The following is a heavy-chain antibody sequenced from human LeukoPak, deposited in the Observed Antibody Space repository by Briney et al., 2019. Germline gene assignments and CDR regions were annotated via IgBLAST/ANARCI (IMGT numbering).Heavy chain of an antibody. CDR3: ARNQHSSARNGRGYWHFDL. Sequence: PSDTLSLIHSLSDASISRYYWRSIRQPPGKGLEWIGYIYHSGSTNYNPSLKSRVTISVDTSKNEFSLKLSSVTAADTAMYYCARNQHSSARNGRGYWHFDLWGRGTLVTVSS. CDR1: DASISRYY. J-gene: IGHJ2*01. D-gene: IGHD2-8*01. CDR2: IYHSGST. V-gene: IGHV4-59*07.